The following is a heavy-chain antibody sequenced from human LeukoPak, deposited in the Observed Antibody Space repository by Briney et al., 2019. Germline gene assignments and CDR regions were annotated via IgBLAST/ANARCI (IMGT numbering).Heavy chain of an antibody. D-gene: IGHD3-22*01. V-gene: IGHV3-30*18. J-gene: IGHJ4*02. CDR1: GFIFSSYG. CDR2: ISRDGSNK. CDR3: AKAMYADYDSSDL. Sequence: GGSLRLSCAASGFIFSSYGMHWVRQAPGKGLEWVAVISRDGSNKYYADSVKGRFTISRDNSKNTLYLQMNSLRGEDTAVYYCAKAMYADYDSSDLWGQGTLVTASS.